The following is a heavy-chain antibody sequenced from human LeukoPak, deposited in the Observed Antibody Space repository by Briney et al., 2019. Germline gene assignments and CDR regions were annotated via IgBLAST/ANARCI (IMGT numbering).Heavy chain of an antibody. Sequence: GGSLRLSCAVSGLTFSSYDMSWVRQAPGKGLEWVSGISGSGGRTDYADSVKGRFSISRDNSKNTLYLQMNGLRAEDTAVYYCAVSMIAFDFWGQGTLVTVSS. CDR1: GLTFSSYD. CDR3: AVSMIAFDF. J-gene: IGHJ4*02. CDR2: ISGSGGRT. V-gene: IGHV3-23*01. D-gene: IGHD3-22*01.